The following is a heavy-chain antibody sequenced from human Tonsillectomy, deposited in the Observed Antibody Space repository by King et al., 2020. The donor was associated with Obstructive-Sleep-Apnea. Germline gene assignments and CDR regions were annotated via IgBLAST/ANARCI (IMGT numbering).Heavy chain of an antibody. CDR1: GIPFKDYY. CDR3: APHDNYGYFDY. J-gene: IGHJ4*02. V-gene: IGHV3-11*01. CDR2: ISGSGTTI. Sequence: VKLVESGGGLVKPGGSLRLSCVASGIPFKDYYMSWIRQAPGKGLEWVSYISGSGTTIYYADSVKGRFTISRDNDTLYLQMNSLRAEDTAVYFCAPHDNYGYFDYWGQGTLVTVSS. D-gene: IGHD5-18*01.